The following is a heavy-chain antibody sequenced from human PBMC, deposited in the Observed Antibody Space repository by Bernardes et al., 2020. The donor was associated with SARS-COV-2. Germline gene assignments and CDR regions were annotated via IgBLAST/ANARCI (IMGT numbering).Heavy chain of an antibody. CDR1: GFTLSGNG. J-gene: IGHJ4*02. CDR3: AGHGGNSG. Sequence: GGSLRLSCAASGFTLSGNGMTWVRQAPGKGLAWVSDIVYTGNTDYADSVKGRFVISKDISKNTLYLQMNSLKAEDTAIYYCAGHGGNSGWGQGTLVTVSS. V-gene: IGHV3-23*01. D-gene: IGHD6-25*01. CDR2: IVYTGNT.